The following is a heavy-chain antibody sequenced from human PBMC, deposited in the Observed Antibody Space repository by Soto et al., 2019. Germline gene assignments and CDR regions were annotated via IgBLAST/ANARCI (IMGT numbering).Heavy chain of an antibody. Sequence: TSETLSLTCTVSGGSVSSGSYYWSWIRQPPGKGLEWIGYIYYSGSTNYNPSLKSRVTISVDTSKNQFSLKLSSVTAADTAVYYCASLVLQLGYYYGMDVWGQGTTVTVSS. CDR1: GGSVSSGSYY. J-gene: IGHJ6*02. V-gene: IGHV4-61*01. CDR2: IYYSGST. D-gene: IGHD4-4*01. CDR3: ASLVLQLGYYYGMDV.